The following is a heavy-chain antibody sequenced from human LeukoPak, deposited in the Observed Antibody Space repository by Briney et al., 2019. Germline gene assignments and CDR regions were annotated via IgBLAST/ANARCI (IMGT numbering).Heavy chain of an antibody. CDR1: GYSFPTYW. CDR3: ARPPSRGYSSSFEY. V-gene: IGHV5-51*01. D-gene: IGHD2-2*03. J-gene: IGHJ4*02. CDR2: IYPDESNI. Sequence: GESLKISCKGSGYSFPTYWIAWVRQMPGKGLEWMGIIYPDESNIRYSPSFRGQVTISADKSISTAYLQRSSLKASDTAMYYCARPPSRGYSSSFEYWGQGTLVTVSS.